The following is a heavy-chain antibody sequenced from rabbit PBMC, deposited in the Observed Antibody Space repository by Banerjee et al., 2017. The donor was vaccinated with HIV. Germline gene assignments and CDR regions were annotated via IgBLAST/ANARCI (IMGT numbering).Heavy chain of an antibody. CDR3: VRETETYAGGAGYGYYFDL. D-gene: IGHD6-1*01. Sequence: QEQLVESGGGLVQPEGSLTLTCTASGFSLSSNYWICWVRQAPGKGLQWIACIYAGSSGDTYYASWAKGRFTISKTSSTTVTLQMTSLTAADTATYFCVRETETYAGGAGYGYYFDLWGPGTLVTVS. J-gene: IGHJ4*01. CDR2: IYAGSSGDT. CDR1: GFSLSSNYW. V-gene: IGHV1S45*01.